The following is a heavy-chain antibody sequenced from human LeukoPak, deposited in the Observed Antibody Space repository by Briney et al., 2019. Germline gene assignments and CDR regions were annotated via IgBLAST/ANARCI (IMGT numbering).Heavy chain of an antibody. Sequence: GGSLRLSCAAPGFTFSSYAMSWVRQAPGKGLEWVSAISGSGGSTYYADSVKGRFTISRDNSKNTLYLQMNSLRGDDTAVYYCAKDVGKWESLHFFDYWGQGTLVTVSS. J-gene: IGHJ4*02. CDR3: AKDVGKWESLHFFDY. V-gene: IGHV3-23*01. CDR2: ISGSGGST. CDR1: GFTFSSYA. D-gene: IGHD1-26*01.